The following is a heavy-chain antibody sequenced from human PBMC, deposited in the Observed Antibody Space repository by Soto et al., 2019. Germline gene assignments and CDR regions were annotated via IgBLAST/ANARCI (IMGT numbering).Heavy chain of an antibody. V-gene: IGHV4-30-2*01. CDR1: GGSISSGGYS. D-gene: IGHD5-12*01. J-gene: IGHJ6*02. CDR3: ARRRGFPYYYGMDV. Sequence: QLPLQESGSGLVKPSQTLSLTCAVSGGSISSGGYSWSWIRQPPGKGLEWIGYIYHSGSTYYNPSLKSRVTISVDRSKNQFSLKLSSVTAADTAVYYCARRRGFPYYYGMDVWGQGTTVTVSS. CDR2: IYHSGST.